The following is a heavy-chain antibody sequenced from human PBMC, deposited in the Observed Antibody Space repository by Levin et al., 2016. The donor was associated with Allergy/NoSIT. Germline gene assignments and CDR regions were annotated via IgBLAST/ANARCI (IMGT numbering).Heavy chain of an antibody. D-gene: IGHD3-10*01. V-gene: IGHV3-53*01. Sequence: WIRQPPGKGLEWVSVIYSGGSTYYADSVKGRFTISRDNSKNTLYLQMNSLRAEDTAVYYCARNTMVRGVIITYVRGRDYYGMDVWGQGTTVTVSS. CDR2: IYSGGST. J-gene: IGHJ6*02. CDR3: ARNTMVRGVIITYVRGRDYYGMDV.